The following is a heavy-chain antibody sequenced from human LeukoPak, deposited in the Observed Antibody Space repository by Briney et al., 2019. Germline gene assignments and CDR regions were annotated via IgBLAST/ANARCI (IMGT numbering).Heavy chain of an antibody. J-gene: IGHJ4*02. CDR2: IEQDGSDK. Sequence: PGGSLRLSCVASGFTFSTYWMSWVLQAPGKGLEWVANIEQDGSDKNYVDAVRGRFTISRENAKNYLHLQMDGLRSEDTAVYYCARETLAGTNSPDYWGQGTLVTVSS. CDR3: ARETLAGTNSPDY. V-gene: IGHV3-7*04. D-gene: IGHD6-19*01. CDR1: GFTFSTYW.